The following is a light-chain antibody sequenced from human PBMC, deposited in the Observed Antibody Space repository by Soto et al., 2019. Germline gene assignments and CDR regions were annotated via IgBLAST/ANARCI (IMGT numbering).Light chain of an antibody. CDR3: QQLNSYPLA. V-gene: IGKV1-9*01. CDR2: STS. Sequence: QLTQSPSFLSASVGDRVTITCRASQVISTYLAWYQQKPGKAPNLLIFSTSTLRSGVPSRFSGSGSGTEFTLTISSLQPEDFATYYCQQLNSYPLAFGQGTRLEIK. CDR1: QVISTY. J-gene: IGKJ5*01.